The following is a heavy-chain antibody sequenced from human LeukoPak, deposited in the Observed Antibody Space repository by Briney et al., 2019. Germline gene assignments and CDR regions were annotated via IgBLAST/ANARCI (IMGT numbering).Heavy chain of an antibody. D-gene: IGHD2-2*01. CDR3: AKDARSVVIVPAALFDF. Sequence: GGSLRLSCAASGFTFSSYAMSWVRQAPGKGLEWVSTIRRSDGSTYYADSVKGRFTISRDNSKNTLYLQMNSLRAEDTAIYYCAKDARSVVIVPAALFDFWGQGTLVTVSS. CDR1: GFTFSSYA. V-gene: IGHV3-23*01. CDR2: IRRSDGST. J-gene: IGHJ4*02.